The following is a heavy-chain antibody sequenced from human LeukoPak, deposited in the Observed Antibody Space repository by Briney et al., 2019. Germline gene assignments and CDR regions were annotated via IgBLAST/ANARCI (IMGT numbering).Heavy chain of an antibody. J-gene: IGHJ4*02. CDR1: GFTFSSNA. CDR2: ISGSGGST. Sequence: GGSLRLSCAASGFTFSSNAMSWVRQAPGKGLEWVSAISGSGGSTYYADSVKGRFTISRDNSKNTLYLQMDSLRAEDTAVYYCAKDRRVNDRPFDYWGQGTLVTVSS. V-gene: IGHV3-23*01. CDR3: AKDRRVNDRPFDY.